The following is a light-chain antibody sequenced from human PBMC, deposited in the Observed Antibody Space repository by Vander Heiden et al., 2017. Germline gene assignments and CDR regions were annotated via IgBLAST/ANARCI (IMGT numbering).Light chain of an antibody. CDR3: RSYRSGSTI. CDR2: DVS. Sequence: QSALTQPASVSGSPGQSITISCTGTSGDVGGYHDVSWYQQHPGKAPKRMIYDVSKRPAGVSNRFSGSKSGKTAALTISGLQAEDEADYYCRSYRSGSTIFGGGTRLTVL. CDR1: SGDVGGYHD. J-gene: IGLJ2*01. V-gene: IGLV2-14*01.